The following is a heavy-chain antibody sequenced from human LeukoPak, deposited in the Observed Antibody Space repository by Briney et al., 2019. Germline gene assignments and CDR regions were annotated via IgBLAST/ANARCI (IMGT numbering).Heavy chain of an antibody. CDR1: GYSISSGYY. CDR3: ARTMEGYCSGGSCYQYSYYMDV. J-gene: IGHJ6*03. CDR2: IYYSGNT. Sequence: SETLSLTCIVSGYSISSGYYWAWIRQPPGKGLEWTGSIYYSGNTYYNPSLKSRVTISLDTSKNQFSLKLSSVTAADTAVYYCARTMEGYCSGGSCYQYSYYMDVWGKGTTVTVSS. D-gene: IGHD2-15*01. V-gene: IGHV4-38-2*02.